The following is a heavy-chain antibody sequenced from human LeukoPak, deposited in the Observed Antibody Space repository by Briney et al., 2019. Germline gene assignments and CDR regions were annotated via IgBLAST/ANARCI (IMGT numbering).Heavy chain of an antibody. J-gene: IGHJ3*02. V-gene: IGHV4-4*07. D-gene: IGHD6-13*01. Sequence: SETLSLTCTTSGGSITSYYWSWIRQPAGKGLEWIGRIYTSGSTNYNPSLRNRVTVSLNKSKNLFSLTLTSVTAADTAMYYCARTTYGSPRAFDIWGQGTVVTVSS. CDR1: GGSITSYY. CDR3: ARTTYGSPRAFDI. CDR2: IYTSGST.